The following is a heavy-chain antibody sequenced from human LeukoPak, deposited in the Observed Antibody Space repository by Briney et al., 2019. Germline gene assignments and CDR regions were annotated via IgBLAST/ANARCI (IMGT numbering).Heavy chain of an antibody. CDR3: AAASYYYYYYMDV. CDR2: IRYDGSNK. Sequence: GGSLRLSCAASGFTFSSYGMHWVRQAPGKGLEWVAFIRYDGSNKYYADSVKGRFTISRGNSKNTLYLQMNSLRAEDTAAYYCAAASYYYYYYMDVWGKGTTVTVSS. J-gene: IGHJ6*03. CDR1: GFTFSSYG. D-gene: IGHD2-15*01. V-gene: IGHV3-30*02.